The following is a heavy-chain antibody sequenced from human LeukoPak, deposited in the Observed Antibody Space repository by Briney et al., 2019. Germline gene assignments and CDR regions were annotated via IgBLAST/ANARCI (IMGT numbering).Heavy chain of an antibody. V-gene: IGHV3-74*01. Sequence: TGGSLRLSCAASGVTLSRYLMHWVRQAPGEGVVCVSRIKREGKTNYAASVKGRVTISRHNAKKTVSLQMNSLRAEDTGVYYCARAPAEIGGYYPEYFRHWGQGTLVTVSS. CDR3: ARAPAEIGGYYPEYFRH. CDR1: GVTLSRYL. CDR2: IKREGKT. J-gene: IGHJ1*01. D-gene: IGHD3-22*01.